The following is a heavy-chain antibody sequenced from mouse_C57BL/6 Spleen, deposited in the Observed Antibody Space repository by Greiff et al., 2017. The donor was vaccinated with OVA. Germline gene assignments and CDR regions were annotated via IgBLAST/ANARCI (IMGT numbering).Heavy chain of an antibody. J-gene: IGHJ2*01. D-gene: IGHD1-1*01. CDR3: TRGEYYYGSPYYFDY. CDR2: IDPETGGT. V-gene: IGHV1-15*01. Sequence: VKQTPVHGLEWIGAIDPETGGTAYNQKFKGKAILTADKSSSTAYMELRSLTSEDSAVYYCTRGEYYYGSPYYFDYWGQGTTLTVSS.